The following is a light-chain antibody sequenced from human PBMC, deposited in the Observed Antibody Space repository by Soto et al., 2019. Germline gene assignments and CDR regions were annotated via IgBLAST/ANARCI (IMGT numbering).Light chain of an antibody. CDR3: MQGTHWPTT. J-gene: IGKJ5*01. V-gene: IGKV2-30*02. Sequence: EVVMTQSPLSLPVTLGQPASISCRSNQSLVHSDGIAYFSWCQQRPGRSPRRLIYKGSNRDSGVPARFSGSGSGTDFALKISRVEAEDVGVYYCMQGTHWPTTFGQGTRLEI. CDR1: QSLVHSDGIAY. CDR2: KGS.